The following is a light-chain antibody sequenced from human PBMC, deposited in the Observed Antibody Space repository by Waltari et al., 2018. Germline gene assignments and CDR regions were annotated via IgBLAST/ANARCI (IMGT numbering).Light chain of an antibody. CDR2: DAS. V-gene: IGKV3-11*01. Sequence: SQSVGTYLAWYQQRPGQSPRLLIYDASYRATGIPARFSGSGSETDLTLTISSLQPEDFAVYYCQQRRNWPLTFGGGTRVQI. CDR1: QSVGTY. J-gene: IGKJ4*01. CDR3: QQRRNWPLT.